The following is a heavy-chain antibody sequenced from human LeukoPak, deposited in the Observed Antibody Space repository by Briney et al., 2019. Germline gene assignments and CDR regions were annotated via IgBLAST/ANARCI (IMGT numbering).Heavy chain of an antibody. Sequence: PGGSLRLSCAASGFTFSTYTIHWVRQAPGKGLEWVAVISYDGSNKYYADSVKGRFTISRDNSKNTLYLQMNSLRAEDTAVYYCAKDLVGSSGKYYYYYGMDVWGQGTTVTVSS. CDR1: GFTFSTYT. V-gene: IGHV3-30*04. CDR3: AKDLVGSSGKYYYYYGMDV. J-gene: IGHJ6*02. CDR2: ISYDGSNK. D-gene: IGHD6-19*01.